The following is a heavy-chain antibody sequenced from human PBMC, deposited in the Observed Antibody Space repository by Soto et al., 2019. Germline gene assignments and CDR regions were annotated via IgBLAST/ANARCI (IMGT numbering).Heavy chain of an antibody. CDR3: AHEGYSSGWDLYYFDY. J-gene: IGHJ4*02. V-gene: IGHV3-23*01. D-gene: IGHD6-19*01. CDR2: ISPGGGST. Sequence: PGGSLRLSCAASGFTFSSCSMNWVRQAPGKGLEWISAISPGGGSTFYADSVKSRLTITKDTSKNQVVLTMTNMDPVDTATYYCAHEGYSSGWDLYYFDYWGQGTLVTVSS. CDR1: GFTFSSCS.